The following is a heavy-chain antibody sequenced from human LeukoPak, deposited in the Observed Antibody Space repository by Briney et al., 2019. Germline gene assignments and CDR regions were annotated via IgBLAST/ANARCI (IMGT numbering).Heavy chain of an antibody. D-gene: IGHD4-17*01. Sequence: PSETLSLTCTVSGGSISSYYWSWIRQPPGKGLEWIGYIYYTGSTNYNPSLKSRVTISVDTSKNQFSLKLSSVTAADTAVHYCARRQLGAYGNYFDYWGQGTLVTVSS. J-gene: IGHJ4*02. CDR3: ARRQLGAYGNYFDY. V-gene: IGHV4-59*08. CDR1: GGSISSYY. CDR2: IYYTGST.